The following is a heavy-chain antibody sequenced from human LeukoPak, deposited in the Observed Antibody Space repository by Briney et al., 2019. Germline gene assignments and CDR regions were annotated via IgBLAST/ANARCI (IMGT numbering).Heavy chain of an antibody. CDR3: ASRKLGNDY. CDR1: GGSFSGYY. Sequence: SETLSLTCAVYGGSFSGYYWSWIRQPPGKGLEWIGEINHSGSTNYNPSLKSRVTISADTSKNQFSLKLSSVTAADTAVYYCASRKLGNDYWDQGTLVTVSS. D-gene: IGHD7-27*01. CDR2: INHSGST. V-gene: IGHV4-34*01. J-gene: IGHJ4*02.